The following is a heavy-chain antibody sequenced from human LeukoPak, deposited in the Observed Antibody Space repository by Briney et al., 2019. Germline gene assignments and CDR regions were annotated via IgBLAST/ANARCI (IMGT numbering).Heavy chain of an antibody. Sequence: PGGSLRLSCAASGFTFSSYWMSWVRQAPGKGLEWVSSISSSSSYIYYADSVKGRFTISRDNAKNSLYLQMNSLRAEDTAVYYCARERAVANYFDYWGQGTLVTVSS. CDR1: GFTFSSYW. CDR3: ARERAVANYFDY. J-gene: IGHJ4*02. D-gene: IGHD6-19*01. CDR2: ISSSSSYI. V-gene: IGHV3-21*01.